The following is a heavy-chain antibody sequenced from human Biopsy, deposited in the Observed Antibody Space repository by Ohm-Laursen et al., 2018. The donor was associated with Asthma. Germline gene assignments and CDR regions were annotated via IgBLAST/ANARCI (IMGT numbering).Heavy chain of an antibody. CDR1: GGTFSNFA. CDR2: IMTVFGTT. Sequence: GSSVKVSYKAPGGTFSNFAISWVRQAPGQGLEWLGGIMTVFGTTNYAQKFQGRVTITADESTSTAYMEVTSLRSEDTAIYYFARCQVGYSSGWSLLLKKIYYSGMDVWGQGTAVTVSS. J-gene: IGHJ6*02. V-gene: IGHV1-69*01. D-gene: IGHD6-19*01. CDR3: ARCQVGYSSGWSLLLKKIYYSGMDV.